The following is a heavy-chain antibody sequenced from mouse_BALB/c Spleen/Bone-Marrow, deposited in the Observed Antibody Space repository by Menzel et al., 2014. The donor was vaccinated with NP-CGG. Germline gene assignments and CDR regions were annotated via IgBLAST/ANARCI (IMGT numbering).Heavy chain of an antibody. Sequence: SGAELVKPGATVKLSCTASGFNIKDTYVHWVKQRPEQGLEWIGRIDPANGNTKYDPKFQGKATITADTSSNTAYLQLSSLTPEDTAVYYCARYYYGFYFDYWGQGTTLTVSS. J-gene: IGHJ2*01. CDR2: IDPANGNT. CDR3: ARYYYGFYFDY. CDR1: GFNIKDTY. V-gene: IGHV14-3*02. D-gene: IGHD1-1*01.